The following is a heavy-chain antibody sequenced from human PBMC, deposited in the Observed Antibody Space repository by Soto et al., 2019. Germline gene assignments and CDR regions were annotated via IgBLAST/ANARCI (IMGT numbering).Heavy chain of an antibody. J-gene: IGHJ3*02. D-gene: IGHD3-9*01. V-gene: IGHV1-46*01. Sequence: ASVKVSCKASGYTFTSYYMHWVRQAPGQGLEWMGIINPSGGSTSYAQKFQGRVTMTRDTSTSTVYMELSSLRSEDTAVYYCARDRTNRYFDWREAFDIWGQGTMVTVSS. CDR3: ARDRTNRYFDWREAFDI. CDR1: GYTFTSYY. CDR2: INPSGGST.